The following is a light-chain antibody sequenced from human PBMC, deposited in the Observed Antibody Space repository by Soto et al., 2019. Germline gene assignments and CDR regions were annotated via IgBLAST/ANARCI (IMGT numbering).Light chain of an antibody. J-gene: IGKJ4*02. CDR3: QQDKHWSPLT. CDR1: QSVSSA. V-gene: IGKV3-15*01. CDR2: GAS. Sequence: EIVMTQSPATLSVSPGETATLSCRASQSVSSAVAWYQHKPGQGPRLLIVGASIRATGDPDRFSGGRTGTECTITTASLQSADCAVYYCQQDKHWSPLTFGGGTAVEVK.